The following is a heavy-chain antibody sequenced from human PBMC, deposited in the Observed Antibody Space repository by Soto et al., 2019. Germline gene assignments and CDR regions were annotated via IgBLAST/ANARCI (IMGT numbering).Heavy chain of an antibody. D-gene: IGHD6-19*01. CDR3: AKDRVVAVARSRFDP. J-gene: IGHJ5*02. V-gene: IGHV3-23*01. CDR2: ISGSGGST. CDR1: GFTFSSYA. Sequence: GGSLRLSCAASGFTFSSYAMSWVRQAPGKGLEWVSAISGSGGSTYYADSVKGRFTISRDNSKNTLYLQMNSLRAEDTAVYYCAKDRVVAVARSRFDPWGQGTLVTVSS.